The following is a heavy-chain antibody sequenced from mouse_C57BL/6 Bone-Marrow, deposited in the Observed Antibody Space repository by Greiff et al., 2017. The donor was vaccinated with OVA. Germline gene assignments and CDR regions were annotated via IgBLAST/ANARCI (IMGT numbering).Heavy chain of an antibody. CDR1: GYTFTSYT. D-gene: IGHD2-1*01. Sequence: QVHVKQSGAELARPGASVKMSCKASGYTFTSYTMHWVKQRPGQGLEWIGYINPSSGYTKYNQKFKDKATLTADKSSSTAYMQLSSLTSEDSAVYYCARFIYGNFSWFAYWGQGTLVTVSA. CDR3: ARFIYGNFSWFAY. J-gene: IGHJ3*01. CDR2: INPSSGYT. V-gene: IGHV1-4*01.